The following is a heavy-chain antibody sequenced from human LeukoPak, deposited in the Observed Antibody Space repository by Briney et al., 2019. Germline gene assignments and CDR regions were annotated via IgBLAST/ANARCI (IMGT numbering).Heavy chain of an antibody. CDR2: INPSTGAT. J-gene: IGHJ5*02. V-gene: IGHV1-2*02. Sequence: ASVKVSCKASGYAFIGYYMHWVRRAPGQGLEWRGWINPSTGATKSAQNFQGRITMTRDTSINTVYMGLSRLTSDDTAIYYCARRPPYYGSGTSNWFDPWGQGTLVIVSS. CDR3: ARRPPYYGSGTSNWFDP. CDR1: GYAFIGYY. D-gene: IGHD3-10*01.